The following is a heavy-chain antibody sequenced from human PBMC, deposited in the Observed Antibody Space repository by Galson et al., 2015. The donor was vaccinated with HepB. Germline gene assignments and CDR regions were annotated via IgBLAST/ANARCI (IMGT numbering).Heavy chain of an antibody. V-gene: IGHV3-66*01. Sequence: SLRLSCAASGFTVSSNYMSWVRQAPGKGLEWVSVIYSGGSTYYADSVKGRFTISRDNSKNTLYLQMNSLRAEDTAVYYCARVEYSSRWPLDYWGQGTLVTVSS. CDR3: ARVEYSSRWPLDY. CDR2: IYSGGST. CDR1: GFTVSSNY. D-gene: IGHD6-13*01. J-gene: IGHJ4*02.